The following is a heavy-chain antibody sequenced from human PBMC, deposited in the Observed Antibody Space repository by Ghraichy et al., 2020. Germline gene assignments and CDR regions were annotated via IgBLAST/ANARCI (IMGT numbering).Heavy chain of an antibody. CDR1: GFTFSTYG. CDR3: AKTSTVGGSYGYFDY. J-gene: IGHJ4*02. CDR2: MSGSGGST. Sequence: GGSLRLSCTASGFTFSTYGMTWVRQAPGKGLEWVSTMSGSGGSTYSADSVKGRFTISRDNSKNTLYLQMNSLRAEDTAVYYCAKTSTVGGSYGYFDYWGQGTLVTVSS. V-gene: IGHV3-23*01. D-gene: IGHD1-26*01.